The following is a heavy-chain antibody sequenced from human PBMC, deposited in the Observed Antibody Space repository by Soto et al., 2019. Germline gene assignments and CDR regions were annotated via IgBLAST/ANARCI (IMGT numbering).Heavy chain of an antibody. J-gene: IGHJ5*02. CDR1: GFSLSTSGVG. Sequence: SGPTLVKPTQTLTLTCTFSGFSLSTSGVGVGWIRQPPGKALEWLALIYWNDDKRYSPSLKSRLTITKETSKNQVVLTMTNMDPVDTATYYCAHSLVVVAATCWFDPWGQGTLVTVSS. D-gene: IGHD2-15*01. CDR2: IYWNDDK. CDR3: AHSLVVVAATCWFDP. V-gene: IGHV2-5*01.